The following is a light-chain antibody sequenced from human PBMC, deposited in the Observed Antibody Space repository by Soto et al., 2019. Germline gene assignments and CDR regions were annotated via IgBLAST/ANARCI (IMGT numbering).Light chain of an antibody. CDR1: SSDVGGYNY. CDR3: SSYTSSSPLVI. Sequence: QSVLTQPASVSGSPGQSITISCTGTSSDVGGYNYVSWYQHHPGKAPKLIIYDVSNRPSGVSNRFSGSKSGNTASLTISGLQAEDEADYYCSSYTSSSPLVIFGGGTKVTVL. CDR2: DVS. J-gene: IGLJ2*01. V-gene: IGLV2-14*03.